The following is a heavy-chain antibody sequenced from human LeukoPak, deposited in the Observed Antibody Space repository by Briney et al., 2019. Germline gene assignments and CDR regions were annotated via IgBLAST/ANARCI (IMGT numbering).Heavy chain of an antibody. D-gene: IGHD1-26*01. CDR1: GGSISGYY. V-gene: IGHV4-59*01. J-gene: IGHJ4*02. CDR2: IYYSGST. Sequence: PSETLSLTCTVSGGSISGYYWSWIRQPPGKGLEWIGYIYYSGSTNYNPSLESRVTISVDTSKNQFSLKLDSVTAADTAVYYCARGRSGSYHSPFDYWGQGTLVTVSS. CDR3: ARGRSGSYHSPFDY.